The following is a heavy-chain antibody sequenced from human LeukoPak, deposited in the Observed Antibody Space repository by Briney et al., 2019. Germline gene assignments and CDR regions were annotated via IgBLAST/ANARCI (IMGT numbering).Heavy chain of an antibody. CDR1: GFTFSSYS. CDR2: ISSSSTI. D-gene: IGHD3-10*01. J-gene: IGHJ4*02. V-gene: IGHV3-48*02. Sequence: PGGSLRLSCAASGFTFSSYSMNWVRQAPGKGLEWVSYISSSSTIYYADSVKGRFTISRDNAKNSLYLQMNSLRDEDTAVYYCAKEDVLLWFGELGHFDYWGQGTLVTVSS. CDR3: AKEDVLLWFGELGHFDY.